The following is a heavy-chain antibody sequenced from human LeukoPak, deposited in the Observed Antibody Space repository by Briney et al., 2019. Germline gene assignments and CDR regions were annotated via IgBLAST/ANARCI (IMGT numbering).Heavy chain of an antibody. Sequence: PSETLSLTCTVSGGSISTYYWSWIRQPPGEGLEWIGYIYYSGSTNYNPSLKSRITISVDTSKNQFSLKLSSVTAADTAVYYCARHGRATGPQTHWGQGTLVTVSS. D-gene: IGHD5-24*01. CDR3: ARHGRATGPQTH. CDR1: GGSISTYY. CDR2: IYYSGST. V-gene: IGHV4-59*08. J-gene: IGHJ4*02.